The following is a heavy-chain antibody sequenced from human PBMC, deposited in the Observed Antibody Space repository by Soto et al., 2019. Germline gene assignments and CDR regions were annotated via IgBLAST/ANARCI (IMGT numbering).Heavy chain of an antibody. CDR1: GGSISSGGYY. Sequence: SETLSLTCTVSGGSISSGGYYWSWIRQHPGKGLEWIGYIYYSGSTYYNPSLKSRVTISVDTSKNQFSLKLSSVTAADTAVYYCARTLRITMVRGVIAIHDYWGQGTLVTVSS. CDR3: ARTLRITMVRGVIAIHDY. D-gene: IGHD3-10*01. J-gene: IGHJ4*02. V-gene: IGHV4-31*03. CDR2: IYYSGST.